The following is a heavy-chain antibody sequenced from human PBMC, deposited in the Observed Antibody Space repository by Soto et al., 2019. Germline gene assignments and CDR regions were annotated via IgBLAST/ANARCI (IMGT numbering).Heavy chain of an antibody. CDR3: TRPSSGYYHDAFDI. CDR1: GGSFPSDT. Sequence: QVQLMQSGAEVKKPGSSVKVSCKASGGSFPSDTISWVRQAPGQGLEWLGGIVPVFGTPNHAQKFQGRVTISADGSTNTAYMELTSPRPEDTAVYYCTRPSSGYYHDAFDIWGQGTVVTVSS. J-gene: IGHJ3*02. V-gene: IGHV1-69*01. D-gene: IGHD3-22*01. CDR2: IVPVFGTP.